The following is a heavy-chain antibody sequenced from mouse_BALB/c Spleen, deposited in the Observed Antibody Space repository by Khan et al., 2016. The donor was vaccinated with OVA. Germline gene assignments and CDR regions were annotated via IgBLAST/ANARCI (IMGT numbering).Heavy chain of an antibody. V-gene: IGHV1S81*02. CDR2: INPGNGGT. Sequence: QVQLQQSGAELVKPGASVKLSCKASGYTLTRYYMYWVKQRPGQGLEWIGGINPGNGGTNLNEKFKNKATLPVDKSSTTVYMQLSSLTSEDSAVYYCTRNYGYDYFDYWGQGTTLTVSS. CDR3: TRNYGYDYFDY. J-gene: IGHJ2*01. CDR1: GYTLTRYY. D-gene: IGHD1-2*01.